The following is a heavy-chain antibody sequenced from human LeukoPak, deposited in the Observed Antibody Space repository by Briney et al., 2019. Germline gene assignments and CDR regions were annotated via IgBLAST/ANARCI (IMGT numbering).Heavy chain of an antibody. CDR1: GFTFSSYG. J-gene: IGHJ1*01. CDR2: ILYDGSNT. D-gene: IGHD6-13*01. Sequence: GGSVRLSCAASGFTFSSYGMHWVRQAPGKGLGWVAVILYDGSNTYYADSVKGRFTVSRDNSKNTLYLQMNSLRAEDTAVYYCATGVTSSSWDFQHWGQGTLVTVSS. CDR3: ATGVTSSSWDFQH. V-gene: IGHV3-30*03.